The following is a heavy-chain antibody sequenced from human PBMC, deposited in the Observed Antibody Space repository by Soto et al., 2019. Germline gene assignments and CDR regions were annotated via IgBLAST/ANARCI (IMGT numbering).Heavy chain of an antibody. CDR2: INPNSGGT. CDR3: ARDSSIGYDLPGPDYYLVV. V-gene: IGHV1-2*04. CDR1: GYTFTGYY. J-gene: IGHJ6*03. Sequence: ASVKVSCKASGYTFTGYYMHWVRQAPGQGLEWMGWINPNSGGTNYAQKFQGWVTMTRDTSISTAYMELSRLRSDDTAVYYCARDSSIGYDLPGPDYYLVVWGTGTTVTLSS. D-gene: IGHD5-12*01.